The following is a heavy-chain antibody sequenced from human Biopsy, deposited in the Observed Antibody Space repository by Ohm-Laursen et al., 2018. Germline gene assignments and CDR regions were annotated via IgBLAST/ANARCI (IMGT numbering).Heavy chain of an antibody. CDR3: ARLAYSEYRRDPLDV. J-gene: IGHJ3*01. V-gene: IGHV1-2*02. D-gene: IGHD5-18*01. Sequence: AASVKVSCKASGYNFTAYYMQWVRQAPGQGLEWMGWINPNNGGTNYAHKFQGRVTMTRDTSISTAYMHLSGLTSDDTAVYYCARLAYSEYRRDPLDVWGQGTMVTVSS. CDR1: GYNFTAYY. CDR2: INPNNGGT.